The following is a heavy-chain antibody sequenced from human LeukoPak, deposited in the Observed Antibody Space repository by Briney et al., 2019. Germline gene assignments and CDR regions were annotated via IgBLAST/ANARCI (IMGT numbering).Heavy chain of an antibody. CDR3: ARSNYGDWHFDL. V-gene: IGHV3-53*01. D-gene: IGHD3-10*01. CDR2: IYGGGST. Sequence: GGSLRLSCAASGLTFSNNYMSWVRQAPGKGLEWVSVIYGGGSTFYADSVQGRFTISRGNSKNTLYLQMNSLRVEDTAFYYCARSNYGDWHFDLWGRGTLVTVSS. J-gene: IGHJ2*01. CDR1: GLTFSNNY.